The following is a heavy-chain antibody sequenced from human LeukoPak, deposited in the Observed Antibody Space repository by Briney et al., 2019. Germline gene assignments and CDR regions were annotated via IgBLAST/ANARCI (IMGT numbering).Heavy chain of an antibody. Sequence: SVKVSCKASGGTFSSYAISWVRQAPGQGLEWMGRIIPVLGITNYAQKFQGRVTITADKSTSTADMELSSLRSEDTAVYYCARGGVEMATPYCFDYWGQGALVTVSS. J-gene: IGHJ4*02. CDR2: IIPVLGIT. CDR1: GGTFSSYA. D-gene: IGHD5-24*01. CDR3: ARGGVEMATPYCFDY. V-gene: IGHV1-69*04.